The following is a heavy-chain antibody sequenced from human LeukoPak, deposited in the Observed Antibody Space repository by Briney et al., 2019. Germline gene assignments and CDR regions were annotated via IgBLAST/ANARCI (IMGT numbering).Heavy chain of an antibody. CDR3: ARRFGPMIVASFDY. Sequence: GGSLRLSCAASGFTFSSYSMNWVRQAPGKGLDWVSSIISSSSYIYYADSVKGRFTISRDNAKNSLYLQMNSLRAEDTAVYYCARRFGPMIVASFDYWGQGTLVTVSS. D-gene: IGHD3-22*01. CDR1: GFTFSSYS. CDR2: IISSSSYI. V-gene: IGHV3-21*01. J-gene: IGHJ4*02.